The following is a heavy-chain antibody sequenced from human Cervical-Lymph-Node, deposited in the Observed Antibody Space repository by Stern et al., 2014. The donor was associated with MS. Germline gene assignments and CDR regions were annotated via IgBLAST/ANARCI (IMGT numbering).Heavy chain of an antibody. V-gene: IGHV3-11*01. CDR3: ARNSGNENLDY. Sequence: VQLLESGGGLVKPGGSLRLSCAASGFTFSDYYMSWIRQAPGKGLAWVSYISGGVTTIYHADSVKGRFTISRDNAKNSLYLQMNSLRAEDTAVYYCARNSGNENLDYWGQGTLVTVSS. J-gene: IGHJ4*02. D-gene: IGHD5-12*01. CDR1: GFTFSDYY. CDR2: ISGGVTTI.